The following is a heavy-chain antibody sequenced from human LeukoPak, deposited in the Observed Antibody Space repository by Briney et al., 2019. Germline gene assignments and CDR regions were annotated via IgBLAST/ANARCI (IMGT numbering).Heavy chain of an antibody. CDR1: GFTVSSNY. CDR3: AKGGRVDSSGRPDY. Sequence: LGGSLRLSCAASGFTVSSNYMSWVRQAPGKGLEWVSVIYSGGTTYYADSVKGRFTISRDNSKNSLYLQMNSLRTEDTALYYCAKGGRVDSSGRPDYWGQGTLVTVSS. V-gene: IGHV3-53*05. J-gene: IGHJ4*02. CDR2: IYSGGTT. D-gene: IGHD6-19*01.